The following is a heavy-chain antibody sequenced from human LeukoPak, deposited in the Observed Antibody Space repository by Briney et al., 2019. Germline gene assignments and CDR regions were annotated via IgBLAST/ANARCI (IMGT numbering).Heavy chain of an antibody. J-gene: IGHJ4*02. Sequence: SEPLSLTCTVSGCSISSYYWSWIRQPPGKGLDWIGYIYYSGSTNYNPSLKSRVTISVDTSKNQFSLKLSSVTAADTAVYYCARIGHEDYYFDYWGQGTLVTVSS. CDR3: ARIGHEDYYFDY. CDR2: IYYSGST. V-gene: IGHV4-59*01. CDR1: GCSISSYY.